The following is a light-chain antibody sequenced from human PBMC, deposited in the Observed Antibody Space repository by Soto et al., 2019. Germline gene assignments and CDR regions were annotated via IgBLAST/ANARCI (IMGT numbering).Light chain of an antibody. J-gene: IGKJ1*01. Sequence: DLQLTQSPSFLSASVGDRVTITCRASQGISSYLAWYQQRPGKAPKLLMYGASTLQSGVPSRFSGSASGTTFTLTINYLQPEDFATYYCQQLNNFPRTFGQGTKVE. CDR1: QGISSY. CDR3: QQLNNFPRT. CDR2: GAS. V-gene: IGKV1-9*01.